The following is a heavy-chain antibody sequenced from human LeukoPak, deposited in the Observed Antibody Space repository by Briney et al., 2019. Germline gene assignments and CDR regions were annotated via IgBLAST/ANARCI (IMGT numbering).Heavy chain of an antibody. Sequence: GGSLRLSCAASGFTFSSYEMNWVRQAPGKGLEWVAYITSSGRIIYYADSVKGRFTISRDNIKNSLYLQMNSLRAEDTAVYYCASTGGYGSGTYDYYYFGMDVWGQGTTVTVSS. V-gene: IGHV3-48*03. CDR2: ITSSGRII. D-gene: IGHD3-10*01. J-gene: IGHJ6*02. CDR3: ASTGGYGSGTYDYYYFGMDV. CDR1: GFTFSSYE.